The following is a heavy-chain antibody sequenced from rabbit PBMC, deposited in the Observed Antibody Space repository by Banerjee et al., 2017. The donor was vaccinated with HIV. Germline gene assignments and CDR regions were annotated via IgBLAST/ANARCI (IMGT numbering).Heavy chain of an antibody. CDR1: GFSFNNSYY. CDR2: IYAGSSGST. D-gene: IGHD6-1*01. Sequence: QSLEESGGDLVKPEGSLTLTCTASGFSFNNSYYICWVRQAPGKGLEWITCIYAGSSGSTYYASWAKGRFTISKTSSTTVTLQMTSLTAADTATYFCARGTYGYAGYAPNLWGQGTLVTVS. CDR3: ARGTYGYAGYAPNL. V-gene: IGHV1S40*01. J-gene: IGHJ4*01.